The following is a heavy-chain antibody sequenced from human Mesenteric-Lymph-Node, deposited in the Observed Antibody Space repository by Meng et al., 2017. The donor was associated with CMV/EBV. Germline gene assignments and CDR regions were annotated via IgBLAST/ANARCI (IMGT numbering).Heavy chain of an antibody. CDR1: VFTFSIYG. CDR3: AKEDPITIFGVVIMGPNYYYYGMDV. CDR2: IWYDGSNK. V-gene: IGHV3-33*06. D-gene: IGHD3-3*01. J-gene: IGHJ6*02. Sequence: GGSLRLSCAASVFTFSIYGMHWVRQAPGKGLEWVAVIWYDGSNKYYADSVKGRFTISRDNSKNTLYLQMNSLRAEDTAVYYCAKEDPITIFGVVIMGPNYYYYGMDVWGQGTTVTVSS.